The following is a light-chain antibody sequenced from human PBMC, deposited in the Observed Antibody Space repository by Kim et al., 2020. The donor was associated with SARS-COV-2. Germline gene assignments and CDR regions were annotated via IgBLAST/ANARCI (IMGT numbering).Light chain of an antibody. J-gene: IGLJ3*02. V-gene: IGLV4-69*01. CDR3: QTWGTGNWV. CDR2: LNSDGSH. Sequence: QLMLTQSPSASASLGASVKLTCTLSSGHSSYAIAWHQQQPEKGPRYLMKLNSDGSHTKGDGIPDRFSGSSSGAERYLIISSLQSEDEADYYCQTWGTGNWVFGGGTQLTVL. CDR1: SGHSSYA.